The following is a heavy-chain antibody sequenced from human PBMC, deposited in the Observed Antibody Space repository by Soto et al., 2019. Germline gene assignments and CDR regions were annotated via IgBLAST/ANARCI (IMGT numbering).Heavy chain of an antibody. J-gene: IGHJ4*02. V-gene: IGHV1-8*01. Sequence: GASVKVSCKASGYTFTSYDINWVRQATGQGLEWMGWMNPNSGNTGYAQKFQGRVTMTRNTSISTAYMELSSLRSEDTAVYYCAIDYDFFLGLDYWGQGTLVTVSS. CDR2: MNPNSGNT. D-gene: IGHD3-3*01. CDR1: GYTFTSYD. CDR3: AIDYDFFLGLDY.